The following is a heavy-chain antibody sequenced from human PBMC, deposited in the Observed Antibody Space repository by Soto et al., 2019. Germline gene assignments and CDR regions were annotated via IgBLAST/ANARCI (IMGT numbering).Heavy chain of an antibody. Sequence: SLTCTVSGGSISSGDYYWSWIRQPPGKGLEWIGHIYYSGSTYYNPSLKSRVTISVDTSKNQFSLKLSSVTAADTAVYYCARERPDGSRLDPWGQGTLVTVSS. V-gene: IGHV4-30-4*01. CDR1: GGSISSGDYY. CDR2: IYYSGST. D-gene: IGHD6-13*01. CDR3: ARERPDGSRLDP. J-gene: IGHJ5*02.